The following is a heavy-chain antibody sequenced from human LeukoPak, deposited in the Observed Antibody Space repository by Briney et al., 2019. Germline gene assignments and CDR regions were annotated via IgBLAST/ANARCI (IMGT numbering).Heavy chain of an antibody. D-gene: IGHD2-2*01. CDR2: ISSSGSTV. CDR3: ARDCSSTSCYLGRGTMDV. V-gene: IGHV3-11*01. J-gene: IGHJ6*03. CDR1: GFTFSDYY. Sequence: GGSLRLSCAASGFTFSDYYMSWIRQAPGKGLEWVSYISSSGSTVYYADSVKGRFTISRDNAKNSLYLQMNSLRAEDTAVYYCARDCSSTSCYLGRGTMDVWGKGTTVTASS.